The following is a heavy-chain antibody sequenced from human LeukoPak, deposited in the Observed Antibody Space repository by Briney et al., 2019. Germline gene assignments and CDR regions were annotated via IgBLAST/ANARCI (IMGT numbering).Heavy chain of an antibody. CDR1: GGSISSYY. V-gene: IGHV4-59*08. D-gene: IGHD6-19*01. CDR2: IYYSGST. J-gene: IGHJ5*02. CDR3: ARRRWAGTFHGWFDP. Sequence: SETLSLTCTVSGGSISSYYWSWIRRPPGKGLEWIGYIYYSGSTNYNPSLKSRVTISVDTSKNQFSLKLSSVTAADTAVYYCARRRWAGTFHGWFDPWGQGTLVTVSS.